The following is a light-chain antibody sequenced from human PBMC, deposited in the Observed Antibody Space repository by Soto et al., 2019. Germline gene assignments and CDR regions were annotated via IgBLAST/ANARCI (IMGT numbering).Light chain of an antibody. CDR3: SSYTSSSTLPFV. V-gene: IGLV2-14*01. J-gene: IGLJ1*01. CDR1: SSDVGGYNY. CDR2: EVS. Sequence: QSALTQPASVSGSPGQSFTISCTGTSSDVGGYNYVSWYQQHPGKAPKLMIYEVSNRPSGVSNRFSGSKSGNTASLPISGLQAEDEADYYCSSYTSSSTLPFVFGTGTKLTVL.